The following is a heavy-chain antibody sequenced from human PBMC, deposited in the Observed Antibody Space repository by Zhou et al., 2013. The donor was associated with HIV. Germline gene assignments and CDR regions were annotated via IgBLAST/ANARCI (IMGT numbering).Heavy chain of an antibody. D-gene: IGHD2-21*01. CDR3: ARHRRYGDNSYAFDI. CDR2: INPTGGSA. J-gene: IGHJ3*02. V-gene: IGHV1-69*18. Sequence: QVHLVQSGAEVKKPGSSVKVSCKASGGTFSSHAISWVRQAPGQGFEWLGIINPTGGSARYSQKFQGRVSMTIDASTNTIYMDLSSLSSEDTGLYYCARHRRYGDNSYAFDIWGQGTMVTVSS. CDR1: GGTFSSHA.